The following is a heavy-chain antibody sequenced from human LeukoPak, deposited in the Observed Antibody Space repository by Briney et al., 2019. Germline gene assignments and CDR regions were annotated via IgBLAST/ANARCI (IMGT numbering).Heavy chain of an antibody. CDR3: ARDLGVLRTEEAHPDNWLDP. V-gene: IGHV3-33*01. Sequence: GGSLRLSCAASGFSFSSYGMHWVRQAPGKGLEWVAVIWYDGSKKYYADSVKGRFIISRDNSRNTLYLQMNSLRVEDTTVYYCARDLGVLRTEEAHPDNWLDPWGQGTLVTVSS. D-gene: IGHD2-8*02. J-gene: IGHJ5*02. CDR2: IWYDGSKK. CDR1: GFSFSSYG.